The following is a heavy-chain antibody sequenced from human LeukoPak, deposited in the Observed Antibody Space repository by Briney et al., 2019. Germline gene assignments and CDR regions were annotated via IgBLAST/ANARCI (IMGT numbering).Heavy chain of an antibody. D-gene: IGHD3-9*01. V-gene: IGHV4-31*03. CDR1: GSSISSGGYY. CDR3: ARDKYDILTGYSAPGAFDI. J-gene: IGHJ3*02. Sequence: SETLSLTCTVSGSSISSGGYYWNWIRQFPGKGLEWIGYIYYSGSTYYNPSLESRITISLDTSKNLFSLKLSSVTAADTAVYYCARDKYDILTGYSAPGAFDIWGQGTMVTVSS. CDR2: IYYSGST.